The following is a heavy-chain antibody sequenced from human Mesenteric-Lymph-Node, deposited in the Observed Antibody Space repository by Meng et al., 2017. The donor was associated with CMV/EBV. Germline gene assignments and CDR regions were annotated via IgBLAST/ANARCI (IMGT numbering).Heavy chain of an antibody. CDR2: IYYSGTT. V-gene: IGHV4-39*07. J-gene: IGHJ5*02. D-gene: IGHD3-9*01. CDR1: GDSISWSNYY. Sequence: SETLSLTCSVSGDSISWSNYYWGWIRQPPGKGLEWIVSIYYSGTTYNNLSLKSRVSISIDTSKKQLSLKLTSVTAADTAVYYCAASPFDHWFDPWGRGTLVTVSS. CDR3: AASPFDHWFDP.